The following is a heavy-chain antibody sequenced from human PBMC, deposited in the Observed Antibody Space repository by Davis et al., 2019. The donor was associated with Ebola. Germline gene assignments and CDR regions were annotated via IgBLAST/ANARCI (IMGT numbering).Heavy chain of an antibody. CDR1: GGSFSGYY. D-gene: IGHD3-3*01. J-gene: IGHJ6*02. CDR2: IYYSGST. Sequence: MPSETLSLTCAVYGGSFSGYYWSWIRQPPGKGLEWIGSIYYSGSTYYNPSLKSRVTISVDTSKNQFSLKLSSVTAADTAVYYCASLGWVYYDFWSGYSNYGMDVWGQGTTVTVSS. CDR3: ASLGWVYYDFWSGYSNYGMDV. V-gene: IGHV4-34*01.